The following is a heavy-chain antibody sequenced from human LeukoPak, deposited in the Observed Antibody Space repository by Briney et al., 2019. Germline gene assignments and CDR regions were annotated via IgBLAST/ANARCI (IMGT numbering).Heavy chain of an antibody. CDR1: GGSISSGSYY. CDR3: ARDGSGTVTTGVYYYYYYMDV. J-gene: IGHJ6*03. D-gene: IGHD4-11*01. CDR2: LYTSGST. V-gene: IGHV4-61*02. Sequence: PSQTLSLTCTVSGGSISSGSYYWSWIRQPAGKGLEWIGRLYTSGSTNYNPSLKSRVTISVDTSKNQFSLKLSSVTAADTAVYYCARDGSGTVTTGVYYYYYYMDVWGKGTTVTVSS.